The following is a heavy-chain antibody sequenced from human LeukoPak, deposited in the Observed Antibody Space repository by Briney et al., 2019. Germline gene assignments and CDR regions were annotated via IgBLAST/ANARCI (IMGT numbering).Heavy chain of an antibody. CDR2: IKQDGSEK. J-gene: IGHJ4*02. V-gene: IGHV3-7*01. CDR3: ARAGF. Sequence: GGSLRLSCAASGFSFSSNWMSWVRQAPGKGPGWVANIKQDGSEKYYVESVKGRFTVSRDNAKNSLYLQMNSLRAEDTAVYYCARAGFWGQGTLVTVSS. CDR1: GFSFSSNW.